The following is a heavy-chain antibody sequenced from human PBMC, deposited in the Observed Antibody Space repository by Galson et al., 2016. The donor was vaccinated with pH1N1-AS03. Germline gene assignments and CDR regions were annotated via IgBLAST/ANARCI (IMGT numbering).Heavy chain of an antibody. Sequence: SLRLSCAGSGFTFNNTWMSWVRQAPGEGLEWVGRIKSKTDGGTTVYAAPVKGRFTISRDDSRDTLHLQMNSLKTEDSALYYCVTGGNNFGHEYWGQGTLVTVSS. D-gene: IGHD5-18*01. CDR3: VTGGNNFGHEY. V-gene: IGHV3-15*01. CDR1: GFTFNNTW. CDR2: IKSKTDGGTT. J-gene: IGHJ4*01.